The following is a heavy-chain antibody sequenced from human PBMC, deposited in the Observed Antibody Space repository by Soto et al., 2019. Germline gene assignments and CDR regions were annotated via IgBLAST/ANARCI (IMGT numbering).Heavy chain of an antibody. Sequence: EVQLLESGGGLVQPGGSLRFSCATSGFTYSSYAMSWVRQAPGKGLEWVSGISGGGDATFYADSVKGRVTISRDNSKNTLYLQMNSLRAEDTALYYCAKKVPGTVTSGAYWYFDLWGRGTLVTVSS. V-gene: IGHV3-23*01. D-gene: IGHD4-17*01. CDR3: AKKVPGTVTSGAYWYFDL. CDR1: GFTYSSYA. CDR2: ISGGGDAT. J-gene: IGHJ2*01.